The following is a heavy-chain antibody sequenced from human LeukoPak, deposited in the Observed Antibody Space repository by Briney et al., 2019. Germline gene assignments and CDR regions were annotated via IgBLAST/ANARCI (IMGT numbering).Heavy chain of an antibody. J-gene: IGHJ3*02. CDR2: IYHSGST. V-gene: IGHV4-59*01. D-gene: IGHD3-22*01. CDR1: GGSISSYY. CDR3: ARDRSGYVSSGFYPWAFDI. Sequence: SETLSLTCTVSGGSISSYYWSWIRQPPGKGLEWIGYIYHSGSTNYNPSLKSRVTISVDTSKKQFSLKLSSVTAADTAVYYCARDRSGYVSSGFYPWAFDIWGQGTMVTVSS.